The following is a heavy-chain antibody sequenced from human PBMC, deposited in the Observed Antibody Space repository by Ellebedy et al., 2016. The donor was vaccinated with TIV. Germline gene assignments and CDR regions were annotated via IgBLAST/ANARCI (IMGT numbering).Heavy chain of an antibody. V-gene: IGHV4-31*03. CDR1: GGSISSGGYY. D-gene: IGHD3-22*01. CDR2: IYYSGST. J-gene: IGHJ3*02. CDR3: AREDPTYYYDSSGLAFDI. Sequence: SETLSLTXTVSGGSISSGGYYWSWIRQHPGKGLEWIGYIYYSGSTYYNPSLKSRVTISVDTSKNQFSLKLSSVTAADTAVYYCAREDPTYYYDSSGLAFDIWGQGTMVTVPS.